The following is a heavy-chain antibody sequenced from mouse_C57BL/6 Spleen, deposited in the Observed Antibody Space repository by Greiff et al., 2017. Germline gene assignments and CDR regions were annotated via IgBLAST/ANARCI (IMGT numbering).Heavy chain of an antibody. CDR2: INPNNGGT. CDR3: ARKDYSNYDWYFDV. D-gene: IGHD2-5*01. V-gene: IGHV1-26*01. J-gene: IGHJ1*03. CDR1: GYTFTDYY. Sequence: EVQLQQSGPELVKPGASVKISCKASGYTFTDYYMNWVKQSHGKSLEWIGDINPNNGGTSYNQKFKGKATLTADKSSSTAYMELRSLTSEDSAVYYCARKDYSNYDWYFDVWGTGTTVTVSS.